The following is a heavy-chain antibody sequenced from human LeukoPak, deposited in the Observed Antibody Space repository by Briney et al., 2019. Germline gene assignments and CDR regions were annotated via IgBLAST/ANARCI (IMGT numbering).Heavy chain of an antibody. CDR2: IIPIFGTA. V-gene: IGHV1-69*13. Sequence: GASVKVSCKASGGTFSSYAISWVRQAPGQGLEWMGGIIPIFGTANYAQKFQGRVTITADESTSTAYMELSSLRSEDTAVYYCARDLRRWLQLFDYWGQGTLVTVSS. CDR3: ARDLRRWLQLFDY. D-gene: IGHD5-24*01. J-gene: IGHJ4*02. CDR1: GGTFSSYA.